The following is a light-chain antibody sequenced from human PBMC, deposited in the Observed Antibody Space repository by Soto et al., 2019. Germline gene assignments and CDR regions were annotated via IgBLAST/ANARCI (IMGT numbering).Light chain of an antibody. CDR2: STS. Sequence: DIQMTQSPSSLSSSVGDIFTLTCRSAQSICKYLNWYQQKPGKAPNLLIYSTSTLQSGVPSRFSGSGSGTDFTLTINSLQPEDFATYYCQQAYDIPRTFGQGTKVDIK. J-gene: IGKJ1*01. CDR1: QSICKY. CDR3: QQAYDIPRT. V-gene: IGKV1-39*01.